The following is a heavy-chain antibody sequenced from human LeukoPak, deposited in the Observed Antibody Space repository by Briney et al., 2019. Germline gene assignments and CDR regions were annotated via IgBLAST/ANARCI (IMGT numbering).Heavy chain of an antibody. Sequence: GASVKVSCKASGYTLTSYYMHWVRQAPGQGLEWMGWINPNTGDTSFAQKFQGRVTLTRDTSISTAYMELSRLKSHDTAVYYCARLFNYYDNSGYYQYYFDYWGQGTLVTVSS. CDR3: ARLFNYYDNSGYYQYYFDY. D-gene: IGHD3-22*01. CDR1: GYTLTSYY. CDR2: INPNTGDT. V-gene: IGHV1-2*02. J-gene: IGHJ4*02.